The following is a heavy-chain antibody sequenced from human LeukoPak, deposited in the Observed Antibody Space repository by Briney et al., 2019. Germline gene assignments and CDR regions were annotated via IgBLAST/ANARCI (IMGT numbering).Heavy chain of an antibody. Sequence: GASVKVSCKTSGYTFTNYDINWVRQATGQGLEWMGWMNPKSGNAGYAQRFQGRVTMTRNNSISTAYMELTSLRSEDTAVYYCGRPLQRGSWTQRALDYWGQGTLVTVSS. CDR3: GRPLQRGSWTQRALDY. D-gene: IGHD3-10*01. J-gene: IGHJ4*02. CDR2: MNPKSGNA. CDR1: GYTFTNYD. V-gene: IGHV1-8*01.